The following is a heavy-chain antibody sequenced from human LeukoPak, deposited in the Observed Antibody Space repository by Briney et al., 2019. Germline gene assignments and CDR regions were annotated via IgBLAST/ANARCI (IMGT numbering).Heavy chain of an antibody. D-gene: IGHD3-10*01. CDR1: GGSISSSSYY. V-gene: IGHV4-39*07. CDR2: IYYSGST. Sequence: SETLSLTCTVSGGSISSSSYYWGWIRQPPGKGLEWIGSIYYSGSTYYNPSLKSRVTISVDTSKNQFSLKLSSVTAADTAVYYCARDDRSPYYGSGSAPRYYYYGMDVWGQGTTVTVSS. J-gene: IGHJ6*02. CDR3: ARDDRSPYYGSGSAPRYYYYGMDV.